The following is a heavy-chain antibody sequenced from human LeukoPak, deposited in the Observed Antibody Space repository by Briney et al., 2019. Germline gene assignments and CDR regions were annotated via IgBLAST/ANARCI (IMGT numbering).Heavy chain of an antibody. V-gene: IGHV4-39*01. D-gene: IGHD3-3*01. CDR2: IYYSGST. J-gene: IGHJ4*02. CDR3: ARHRDTILDYYFDY. CDR1: GGSISSSSYY. Sequence: SETLSLTCTVSGGSISSSSYYWGWIRQPPGQGLEWIGSIYYSGSTYYNPSLKSRVTISVDTSKNQFSLKLSSVTAADTAVYYCARHRDTILDYYFDYWGQGTLVTVSS.